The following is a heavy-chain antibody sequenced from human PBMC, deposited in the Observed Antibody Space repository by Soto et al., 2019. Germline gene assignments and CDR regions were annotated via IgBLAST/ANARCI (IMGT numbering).Heavy chain of an antibody. CDR2: ISAYNGNT. Sequence: QVQLVQSGAEVKKPGASVKVSCKASGYTFTTYGINWVRQAPGQGLEWMGWISAYNGNTNYAQKLQGRVTMTTATSTSTAYMELRSLRSDDTAVYYCARVWVGTTFAYYYGMDVWGQGTTVTVSS. J-gene: IGHJ6*02. CDR3: ARVWVGTTFAYYYGMDV. CDR1: GYTFTTYG. D-gene: IGHD1-1*01. V-gene: IGHV1-18*01.